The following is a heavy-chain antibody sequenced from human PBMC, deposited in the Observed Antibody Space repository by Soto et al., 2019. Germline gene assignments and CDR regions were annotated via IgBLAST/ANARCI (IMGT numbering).Heavy chain of an antibody. Sequence: ASVKVSCKASGYTFTSYGISWVRQAPGQGLEWMGWISAYNGNTNYAQKLQGRVTMTTDTSTRTAYMELRSLRSDDTAVYYCARGSRLYSSSWTFDYWGQGTLVTVSS. V-gene: IGHV1-18*01. CDR3: ARGSRLYSSSWTFDY. CDR1: GYTFTSYG. CDR2: ISAYNGNT. J-gene: IGHJ4*02. D-gene: IGHD6-13*01.